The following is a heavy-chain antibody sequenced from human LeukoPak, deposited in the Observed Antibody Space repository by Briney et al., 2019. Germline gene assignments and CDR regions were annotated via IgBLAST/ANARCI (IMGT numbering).Heavy chain of an antibody. V-gene: IGHV3-30*18. CDR3: AKDFTGSSGY. J-gene: IGHJ4*02. CDR2: ISYDGSNK. D-gene: IGHD6-19*01. Sequence: GGSLRLSCAASGFTFSSYGMHWVRQAPGKGLEWVAVISYDGSNKYYADSVKGRFTISRDNSKNTLYLQMNSLRAEDTAVYYCAKDFTGSSGYWGQGTLVTVSS. CDR1: GFTFSSYG.